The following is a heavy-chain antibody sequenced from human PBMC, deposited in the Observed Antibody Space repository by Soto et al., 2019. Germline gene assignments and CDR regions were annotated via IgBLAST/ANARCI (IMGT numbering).Heavy chain of an antibody. CDR2: ISASGGST. CDR1: GFTFTIYA. V-gene: IGHV3-23*01. J-gene: IGHJ5*02. D-gene: IGHD6-19*01. CDR3: AKGNTGWTRFDP. Sequence: EAQLLESGGGLVQPGGSLRLSCAASGFTFTIYAMSWVRQAPGKGLEWVSSISASGGSTYYADSVKGRFTISRDNSKSTLYLQMSSLRAEDTAVYYCAKGNTGWTRFDPWGQGTLVTVSS.